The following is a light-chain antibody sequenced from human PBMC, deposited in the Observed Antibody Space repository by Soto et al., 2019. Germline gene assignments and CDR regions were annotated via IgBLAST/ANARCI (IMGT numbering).Light chain of an antibody. CDR3: QHFYNWPVT. Sequence: VVLTQSPATLSVSPGETVTLSCRASHNIRNNLAWYQHKPGQAPRLLISYASSGATGVPGRFSGSGSGTEFALTISSLQSEDSAVYYCQHFYNWPVTFGGGTKVDIK. CDR2: YAS. J-gene: IGKJ4*01. CDR1: HNIRNN. V-gene: IGKV3-15*01.